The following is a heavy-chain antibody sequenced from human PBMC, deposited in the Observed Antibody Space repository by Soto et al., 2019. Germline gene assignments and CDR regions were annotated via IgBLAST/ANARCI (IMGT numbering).Heavy chain of an antibody. V-gene: IGHV1-18*01. CDR3: ARVSPKDCSGGSCYSPANAFDI. CDR1: GYTFTSYG. D-gene: IGHD2-15*01. Sequence: GASVKVSCKASGYTFTSYGISWVRQAPGQGLEWMGWISAYNGNTNYAQKLQGRVTMTTDTSTSTAYMELRSLRSDDTAVYYCARVSPKDCSGGSCYSPANAFDIWGQGTMIT. CDR2: ISAYNGNT. J-gene: IGHJ3*02.